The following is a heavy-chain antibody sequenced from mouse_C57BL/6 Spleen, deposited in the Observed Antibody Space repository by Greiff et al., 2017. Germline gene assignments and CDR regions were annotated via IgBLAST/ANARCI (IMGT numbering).Heavy chain of an antibody. V-gene: IGHV5-17*01. CDR1: GFTFSDYG. CDR3: ARQGDYYGSSYFDY. D-gene: IGHD1-1*01. CDR2: ISSGSSTI. Sequence: EVQGVESGGGLVKPGGSLKLSCAASGFTFSDYGMHWVRQAPEKGLEWVSYISSGSSTIYYADTVKGRFTISRDNAKNTLFLQMTSLRSEDTAMYYGARQGDYYGSSYFDYWGQGTTLTVSS. J-gene: IGHJ2*01.